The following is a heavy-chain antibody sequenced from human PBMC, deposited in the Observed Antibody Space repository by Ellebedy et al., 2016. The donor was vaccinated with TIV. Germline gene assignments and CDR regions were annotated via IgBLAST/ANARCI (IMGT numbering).Heavy chain of an antibody. D-gene: IGHD3-10*01. J-gene: IGHJ4*02. CDR2: ISSSSSYI. CDR3: APHEGFGELFGVGY. V-gene: IGHV3-21*01. Sequence: PGGSLRLSCAASGFTFSSYSMNWVRQAPGKGLEWVSSISSSSSYIYYADSVKGRFTISRDNAKNSLYLKMNSLRAEDTAVYYCAPHEGFGELFGVGYWGQGTLVTVSS. CDR1: GFTFSSYS.